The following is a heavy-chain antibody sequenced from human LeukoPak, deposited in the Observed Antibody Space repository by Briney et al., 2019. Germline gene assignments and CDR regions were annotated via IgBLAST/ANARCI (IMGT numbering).Heavy chain of an antibody. V-gene: IGHV1-2*02. J-gene: IGHJ1*01. CDR1: GYTFTGYY. Sequence: GASVKVSFKASGYTFTGYYMHWVRQAPGQGLEWMGWINPNSGGTNYAQKFQGRVTMTRDTSISTAYMELSRLRSDDTAVYYCARDGVGYYDSSGYYYFQHWGQGTLVTVSS. CDR3: ARDGVGYYDSSGYYYFQH. D-gene: IGHD3-22*01. CDR2: INPNSGGT.